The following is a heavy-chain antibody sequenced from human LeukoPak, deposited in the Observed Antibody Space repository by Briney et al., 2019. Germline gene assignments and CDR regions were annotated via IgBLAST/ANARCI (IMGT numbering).Heavy chain of an antibody. J-gene: IGHJ3*02. D-gene: IGHD4-17*01. CDR2: ISYDGSNK. Sequence: GGSLRLSCAASGFTFSGYAMHWVRQAPGKGLEWVAVISYDGSNKYYADSVKGRFTISRDNSKNTLYLQMNSLRAEDTAVYYCARDRSSTAREVDAFDIWGQGTTVTVSS. CDR1: GFTFSGYA. V-gene: IGHV3-30-3*01. CDR3: ARDRSSTAREVDAFDI.